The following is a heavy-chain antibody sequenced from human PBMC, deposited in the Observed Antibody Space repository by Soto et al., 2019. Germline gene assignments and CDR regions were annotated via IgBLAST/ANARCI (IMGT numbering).Heavy chain of an antibody. Sequence: VQLVESGGGVVQPGRSLRLSCVASGFLFDTYGMHWVRQTPGKGLEWVAIISYDGSHKEYADSVKGRFAISRDNSGNSLYLPMNNPGVEDTALYYCAASASSEPWGQGTQVTVSS. CDR3: AASASSEP. D-gene: IGHD1-26*01. CDR1: GFLFDTYG. CDR2: ISYDGSHK. V-gene: IGHV3-30*03. J-gene: IGHJ5*02.